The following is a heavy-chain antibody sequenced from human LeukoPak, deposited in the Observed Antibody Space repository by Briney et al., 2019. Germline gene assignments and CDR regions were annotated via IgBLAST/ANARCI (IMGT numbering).Heavy chain of an antibody. J-gene: IGHJ5*02. CDR3: AKTGYGDYVSIDWFDP. D-gene: IGHD4-17*01. Sequence: GGSLRLSCAVSGFTVSSNYMNWVRQAPGKGLEWVAFIRYDGSNKYYADSVKGRFTISRDNSKNTLYLQMNSLRAEDTAVYYCAKTGYGDYVSIDWFDPWGQGTLVTVSS. CDR1: GFTVSSNY. CDR2: IRYDGSNK. V-gene: IGHV3-30*02.